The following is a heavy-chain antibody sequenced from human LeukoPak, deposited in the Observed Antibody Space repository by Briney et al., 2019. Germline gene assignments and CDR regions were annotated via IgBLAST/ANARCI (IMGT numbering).Heavy chain of an antibody. CDR2: IIPIFGIA. J-gene: IGHJ5*02. CDR3: ARAPKGATINWFDP. CDR1: GGTFSSYA. D-gene: IGHD1-26*01. Sequence: GASVKVSCKASGGTFSSYAISWVRQAPGQKREWMGRIIPIFGIANYAQKFQGRVTITADKSTSTAYMELSSLRSEDTAVYYCARAPKGATINWFDPWGQGTLVTVSS. V-gene: IGHV1-69*04.